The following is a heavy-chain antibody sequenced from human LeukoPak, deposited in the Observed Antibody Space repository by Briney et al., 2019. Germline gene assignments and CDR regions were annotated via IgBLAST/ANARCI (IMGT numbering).Heavy chain of an antibody. CDR2: ISYDGSNK. CDR1: GFTFSSYA. Sequence: GGSLRLSCAASGFTFSSYAMHWVRQAPGKGLEWVAVISYDGSNKYYADSVKGRFTISRDNSKNTLYLQMNSLRAEDTAVYYCAREQLVRALDHFSLDYWGQGTLVTVSS. V-gene: IGHV3-30*04. D-gene: IGHD6-6*01. J-gene: IGHJ4*02. CDR3: AREQLVRALDHFSLDY.